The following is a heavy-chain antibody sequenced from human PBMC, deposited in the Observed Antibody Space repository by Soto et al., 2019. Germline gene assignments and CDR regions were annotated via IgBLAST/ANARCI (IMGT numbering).Heavy chain of an antibody. J-gene: IGHJ6*02. Sequence: WTWIRQPPGKGLEWIGYIYYSGSTDYNPSLRGRVIISVDTSKNQFSLTLRSVTAADTAVYFCARGYSTDYYYYGMDVWGQGTTVTVSS. CDR2: IYYSGST. D-gene: IGHD4-4*01. CDR3: ARGYSTDYYYYGMDV. V-gene: IGHV4-31*02.